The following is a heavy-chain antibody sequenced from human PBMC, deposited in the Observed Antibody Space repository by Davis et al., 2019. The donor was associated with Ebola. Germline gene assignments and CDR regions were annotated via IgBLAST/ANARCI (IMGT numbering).Heavy chain of an antibody. V-gene: IGHV3-23*01. D-gene: IGHD7-27*01. CDR2: ISGSGGST. CDR3: ATDRNWDFDY. Sequence: GGSLRLSCAASGFTFSSYAMSWVRQAPGKGLEWVSAISGSGGSTYYADSVKGRFTISKDNSKNTLYLQMNSLRAEDTAVYYCATDRNWDFDYWGQGTLVTVSS. J-gene: IGHJ4*02. CDR1: GFTFSSYA.